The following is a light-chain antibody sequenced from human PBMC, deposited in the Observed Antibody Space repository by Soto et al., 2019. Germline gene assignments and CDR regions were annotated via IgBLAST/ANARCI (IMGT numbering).Light chain of an antibody. CDR1: SSDVGSYDL. Sequence: QPALTQPASVSGSPGQSITISCTGTSSDVGSYDLVSWYQQHPGKAPKLMIYEGSKRPSGVSNRFSGSKSGNTASLTISGLQAEDEADYYCCSYAGSSTSRVVGAGTKLT. J-gene: IGLJ1*01. CDR2: EGS. V-gene: IGLV2-23*01. CDR3: CSYAGSSTSRV.